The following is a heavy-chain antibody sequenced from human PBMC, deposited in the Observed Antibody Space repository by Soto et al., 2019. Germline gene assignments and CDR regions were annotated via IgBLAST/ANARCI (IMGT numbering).Heavy chain of an antibody. CDR3: ARSRVRGGYYFDY. J-gene: IGHJ4*02. D-gene: IGHD3-16*01. CDR1: GYTFTTYA. V-gene: IGHV1-3*04. CDR2: INTDNGNT. Sequence: QVQVVQSGDEVKKPGASVTVSCKASGYTFTTYAIHWMRQAPGQDLEWMGCINTDNGNTYYSQKMQARVTITRDTSASTAYMELSRLRSEDTAVYYCARSRVRGGYYFDYWGQGALVTVSS.